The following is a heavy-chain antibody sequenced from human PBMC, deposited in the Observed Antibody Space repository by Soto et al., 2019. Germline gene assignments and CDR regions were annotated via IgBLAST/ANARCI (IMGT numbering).Heavy chain of an antibody. J-gene: IGHJ4*02. CDR1: EFSFSSYW. D-gene: IGHD5-18*01. Sequence: EVQLVESGGGLVQPGGSLRLSCAASEFSFSSYWMHWVRQAPGKRLVWVSRINSDGSATNYADSVKGLFTISRDNAKNTLYLQMNSLRAEDTAVYYCAREGGQAAMIDNYWGQGTLGTVSS. CDR3: AREGGQAAMIDNY. CDR2: INSDGSAT. V-gene: IGHV3-74*01.